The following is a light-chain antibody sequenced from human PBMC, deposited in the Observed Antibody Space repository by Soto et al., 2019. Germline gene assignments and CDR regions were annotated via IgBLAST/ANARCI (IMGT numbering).Light chain of an antibody. CDR2: RNN. CDR1: SSNIGNNY. J-gene: IGLJ2*01. CDR3: AAWDDSLSGVV. V-gene: IGLV1-47*01. Sequence: QSVLTQPPSASGTPGQRVTISCSGSSSNIGNNYEYWYQQLPGTAPKLLIYRNNQRPSGVPDRFSGSKSGTSASLAISGLRSEDEADYYCAAWDDSLSGVVFGGGTKLTVL.